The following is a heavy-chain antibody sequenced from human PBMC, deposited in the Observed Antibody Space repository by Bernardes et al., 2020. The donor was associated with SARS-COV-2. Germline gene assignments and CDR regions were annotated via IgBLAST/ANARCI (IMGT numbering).Heavy chain of an antibody. V-gene: IGHV3-72*01. CDR1: GFTFGDRY. Sequence: GGSVRLFCASSGFTFGDRYIDGVRKAPGKGLEWIGRSRKKINSYTTEYAASVRGRFTVSRDDSKNSLYLQMNSLKIEDTAVYYCARSTNYGRNHSFDYWRQGTLVTVSS. CDR2: SRKKINSYTT. CDR3: ARSTNYGRNHSFDY. D-gene: IGHD4-17*01. J-gene: IGHJ4*02.